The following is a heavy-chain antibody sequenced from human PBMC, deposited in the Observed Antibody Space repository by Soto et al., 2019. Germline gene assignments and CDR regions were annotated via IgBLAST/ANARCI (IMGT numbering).Heavy chain of an antibody. D-gene: IGHD3-22*01. CDR1: GGTFSSYA. J-gene: IGHJ3*02. CDR2: IIPIFGTA. V-gene: IGHV1-69*13. CDR3: ARDRRHYYDSSGPHAFDI. Sequence: SFNVYFEASGGTFSSYAISWVRPAPGQGLEWMGGIIPIFGTANYAQKFQGRVTITADESTRTAYMELSSLRSEDTAVYYCARDRRHYYDSSGPHAFDIWGQATMVTVSS.